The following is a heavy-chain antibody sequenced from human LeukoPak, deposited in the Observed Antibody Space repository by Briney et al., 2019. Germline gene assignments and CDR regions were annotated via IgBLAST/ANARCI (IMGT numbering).Heavy chain of an antibody. V-gene: IGHV1-46*01. D-gene: IGHD2-15*01. J-gene: IGHJ6*03. CDR2: INPSGGST. CDR1: GFTFTNYN. Sequence: ASVKVSCKASGFTFTNYNMHWVRQAPGQGLEWMGIINPSGGSTNYAQNFQARVTMTRDTSTSTVYMELSRLRSDDTAVYYCARVVVQSYGYCYYYYMDVWGKGTTVTVSS. CDR3: ARVVVQSYGYCYYYYMDV.